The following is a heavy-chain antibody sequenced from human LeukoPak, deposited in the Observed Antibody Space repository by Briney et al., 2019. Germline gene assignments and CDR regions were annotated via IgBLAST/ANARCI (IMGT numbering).Heavy chain of an antibody. D-gene: IGHD2-2*01. J-gene: IGHJ5*02. Sequence: PGGSLRLSCAASGFTFDDYDMSWVRQVPGKGLEWVSGITWNGDKTDYADSVKGRFAISRDNTRNSLYLQMSSLRAEDTALYYCARDPFCSSTAGCYFEDWFDPWGPGTLVIVSS. CDR1: GFTFDDYD. CDR2: ITWNGDKT. CDR3: ARDPFCSSTAGCYFEDWFDP. V-gene: IGHV3-20*04.